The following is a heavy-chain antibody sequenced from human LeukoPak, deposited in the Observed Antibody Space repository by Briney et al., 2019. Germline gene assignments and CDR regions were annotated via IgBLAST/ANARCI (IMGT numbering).Heavy chain of an antibody. CDR2: ISWNSGSI. V-gene: IGHV3-9*01. D-gene: IGHD7-27*01. CDR3: ATYTNWVAGDI. J-gene: IGHJ6*02. CDR1: GFTFDDYA. Sequence: GGSLRLSCAASGFTFDDYAMHWVRHAPGKGLELVSGISWNSGSIGYADSVKGRFTISRDNAKNSLYLQMDSLRAEDTAVYYCATYTNWVAGDIWGQGTTVSVSS.